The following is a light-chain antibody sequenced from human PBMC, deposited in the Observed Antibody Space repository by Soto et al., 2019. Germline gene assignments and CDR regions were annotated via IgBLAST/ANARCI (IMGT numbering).Light chain of an antibody. V-gene: IGKV3-20*01. CDR3: QQYGSSGT. J-gene: IGKJ1*01. CDR2: GAS. Sequence: EIVLTQSPDTLSLSPGERATLSCRARQSVSTNLAWYQHKTGQAPRLLISGASNRATGIPDRFSGSGSEADFTLTISRLEPEDFAVYYCQQYGSSGTFGQGTKVDIK. CDR1: QSVSTN.